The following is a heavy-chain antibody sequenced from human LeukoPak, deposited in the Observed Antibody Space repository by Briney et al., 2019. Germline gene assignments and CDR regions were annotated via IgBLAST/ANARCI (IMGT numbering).Heavy chain of an antibody. Sequence: GGSLRLSCAASGFTFSSYGMHWVRQAPGKGLEWVAVIWYDGSNKYYADSVKGRFTISRDNSKNTLYLQMNSLRAGDTAVYYCARDIAAAGSRYYYYGMDVWGQGTTVTVSS. CDR1: GFTFSSYG. CDR2: IWYDGSNK. D-gene: IGHD6-13*01. J-gene: IGHJ6*02. V-gene: IGHV3-33*01. CDR3: ARDIAAAGSRYYYYGMDV.